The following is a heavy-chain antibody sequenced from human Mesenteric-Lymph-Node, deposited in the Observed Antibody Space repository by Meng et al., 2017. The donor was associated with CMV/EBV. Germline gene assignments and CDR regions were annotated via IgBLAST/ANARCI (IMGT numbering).Heavy chain of an antibody. CDR3: TRSQGSTAGDY. V-gene: IGHV3-7*01. J-gene: IGHJ4*02. D-gene: IGHD2-21*02. CDR2: IKQDGSEK. Sequence: GGSLRLSCAASGFNLRTYWMTWIRQAPGKGLEWVASIKQDGSEKNFAGSVRGRFTISRDNVKNSLYLQMNGLRAEDTAVYYCTRSQGSTAGDYWGQGTLVTVSS. CDR1: GFNLRTYW.